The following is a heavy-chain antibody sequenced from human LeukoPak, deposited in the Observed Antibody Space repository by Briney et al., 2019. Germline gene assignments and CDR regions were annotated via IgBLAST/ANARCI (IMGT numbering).Heavy chain of an antibody. CDR3: ASSTVTTNLDYYGMDV. V-gene: IGHV3-23*01. CDR2: ISGSGGST. D-gene: IGHD4-17*01. CDR1: GFTFSSYA. Sequence: PGGSLRLSCAASGFTFSSYAMSWVRQAPGRGLEWVSAISGSGGSTYYADSVKGRFTISRDNSKNTLYLQMNSLRAEDTAVYYCASSTVTTNLDYYGMDVWGQGTTVTVSS. J-gene: IGHJ6*02.